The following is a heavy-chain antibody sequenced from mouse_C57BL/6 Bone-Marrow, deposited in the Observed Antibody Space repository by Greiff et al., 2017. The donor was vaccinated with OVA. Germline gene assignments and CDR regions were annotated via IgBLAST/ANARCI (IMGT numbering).Heavy chain of an antibody. CDR1: GYTFTDYE. Sequence: QVQLQQSGAELVRPGASVTLSCKASGYTFTDYEMHWVKQTPVHGLEWIGAIDPETGGTAYNQKFKGKAILTADKSSSTAYTELRSLTSEDSAVYYCTEDYFDYWGQGTTLTVSS. CDR3: TEDYFDY. V-gene: IGHV1-15*01. CDR2: IDPETGGT. J-gene: IGHJ2*01.